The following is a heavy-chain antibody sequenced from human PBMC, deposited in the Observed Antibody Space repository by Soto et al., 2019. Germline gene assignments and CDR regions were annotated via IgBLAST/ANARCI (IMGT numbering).Heavy chain of an antibody. CDR1: GFRFSNYG. Sequence: XVSIRLSCAASGFRFSNYGMHWVRQDPGRGLEWVATISHEGRDTYYTDSVKGRFTVSRDSSKNTLSLQMNSLRNEDTAIYYCAKDGVDWTPGINWFDPWGQGTLVTVPS. CDR2: ISHEGRDT. J-gene: IGHJ5*02. CDR3: AKDGVDWTPGINWFDP. D-gene: IGHD3-3*01. V-gene: IGHV3-30*18.